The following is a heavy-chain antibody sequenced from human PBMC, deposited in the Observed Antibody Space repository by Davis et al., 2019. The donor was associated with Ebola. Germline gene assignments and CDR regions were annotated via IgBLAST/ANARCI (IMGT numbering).Heavy chain of an antibody. J-gene: IGHJ6*02. CDR2: IYHSGST. CDR3: ARGRSYSSGWAGAV. V-gene: IGHV4-4*02. Sequence: SETLSLTCAVSGGSISSSNWWSWVRQPPGKGLEWIGEIYHSGSTNYNPSLKSRVTISVDKSKNQFSLKLSSVTAADTAVYYCARGRSYSSGWAGAVWGQGTTVTVSS. CDR1: GGSISSSNW. D-gene: IGHD6-19*01.